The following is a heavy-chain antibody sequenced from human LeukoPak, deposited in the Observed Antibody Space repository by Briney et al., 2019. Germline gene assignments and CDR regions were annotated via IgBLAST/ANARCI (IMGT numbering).Heavy chain of an antibody. CDR2: IYYSGST. J-gene: IGHJ4*02. D-gene: IGHD3-3*01. CDR1: GGSISSSSYY. Sequence: SETLSLTCTVSGGSISSSSYYWGWIRQPPGKGLEWIGSIYYSGSTYYNPSLKSRVTISVDTSKNQFSLKLSSVTAADTAVYYCVSGSLQSGYNFDYWGQGALVTVS. V-gene: IGHV4-39*01. CDR3: VSGSLQSGYNFDY.